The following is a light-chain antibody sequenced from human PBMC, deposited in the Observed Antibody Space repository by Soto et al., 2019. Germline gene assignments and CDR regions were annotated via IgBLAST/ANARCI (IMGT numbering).Light chain of an antibody. Sequence: EIVMTQSPATLAVSPGESATLSCRASQSISNHLTWYQQKPGQPPRLLIYGASTRPTGIPASFSGSGSGTEFTLTISNLQSEDFAIYYCQQYNGWPYTFGQGTKLEIK. V-gene: IGKV3-15*01. CDR2: GAS. CDR1: QSISNH. CDR3: QQYNGWPYT. J-gene: IGKJ2*01.